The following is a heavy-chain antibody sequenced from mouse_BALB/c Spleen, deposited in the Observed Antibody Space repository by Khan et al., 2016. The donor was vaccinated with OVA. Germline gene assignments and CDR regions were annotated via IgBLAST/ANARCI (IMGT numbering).Heavy chain of an antibody. CDR3: ARSYDYDVGGIDY. D-gene: IGHD2-4*01. V-gene: IGHV2-9*02. J-gene: IGHJ3*01. CDR2: IWTGGIT. Sequence: VQLQESGPGLVAPSQSLSITCTVSGFSLSNYGVHWVRQPPGKGLEWLGVIWTGGITNYNSALMSRLSISKDNSKSQVFLKMNRLQTDDTAIYYCARSYDYDVGGIDYWGQGTLVTVSA. CDR1: GFSLSNYG.